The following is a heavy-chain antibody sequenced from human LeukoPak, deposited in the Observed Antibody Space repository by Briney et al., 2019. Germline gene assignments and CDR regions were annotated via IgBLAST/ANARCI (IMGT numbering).Heavy chain of an antibody. J-gene: IGHJ4*02. D-gene: IGHD5-24*01. CDR1: GYSFTSYW. CDR3: TRHAGRWLAPDH. Sequence: PGESLKISCKGSGYSFTSYWIGWVRQMPGKGLEWMGIIYLTDSNPRYSPSFQGQVTISVDKSMSTAYLQWSSLKASDTAMYYCTRHAGRWLAPDHWGQGTLVTVSS. V-gene: IGHV5-51*01. CDR2: IYLTDSNP.